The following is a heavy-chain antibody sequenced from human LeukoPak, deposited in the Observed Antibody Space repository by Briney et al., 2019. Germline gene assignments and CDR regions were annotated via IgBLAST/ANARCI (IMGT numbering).Heavy chain of an antibody. J-gene: IGHJ4*02. CDR3: ARLANEDIVATIDY. Sequence: AASVKVSCTASGGTFSSYAMSWVRQAPGKGLEWMGGIIPILGTADYAQKFQGRVTITADKSTSTAYMELSSLRSEDTAVYYCARLANEDIVATIDYWGQGTLVTVSS. V-gene: IGHV1-69*06. D-gene: IGHD5-12*01. CDR2: IIPILGTA. CDR1: GGTFSSYA.